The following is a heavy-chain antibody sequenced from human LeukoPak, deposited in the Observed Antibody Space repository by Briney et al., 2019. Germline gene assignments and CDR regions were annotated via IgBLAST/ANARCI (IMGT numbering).Heavy chain of an antibody. Sequence: GASVTVSSTASRYTFTIYVISWVRQAPGQGREGMGWISAYNGNTNYAQKLQGRVTMTTDTSTSTAYMELRSLRSDDTAVYYCARDTYYYDSSGYYLHWGQGTLVTVSA. CDR3: ARDTYYYDSSGYYLH. CDR2: ISAYNGNT. CDR1: RYTFTIYV. D-gene: IGHD3-22*01. J-gene: IGHJ4*02. V-gene: IGHV1-18*01.